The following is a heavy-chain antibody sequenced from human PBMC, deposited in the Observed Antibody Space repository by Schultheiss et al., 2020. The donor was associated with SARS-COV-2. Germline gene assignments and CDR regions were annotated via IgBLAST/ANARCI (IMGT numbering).Heavy chain of an antibody. CDR1: GGSISSYY. Sequence: SETLSLTCTVSGGSISSYYWSWIRQHPGKGLEWIGYIYYNGSTYYNPSLKSRVTISVDTSKNQFSLKLSSVTAADTAVYYCARERSSIAARRFDYWGQGTLVTVSS. CDR3: ARERSSIAARRFDY. D-gene: IGHD6-6*01. J-gene: IGHJ4*02. CDR2: IYYNGST. V-gene: IGHV4-59*06.